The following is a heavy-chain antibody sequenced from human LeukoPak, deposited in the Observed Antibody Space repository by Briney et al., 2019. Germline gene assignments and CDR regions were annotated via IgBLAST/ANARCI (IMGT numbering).Heavy chain of an antibody. Sequence: ASVKVSCKASGYTFTSYYMHWVRQAPGQGLEWMGIINPSGGSTSYAQKFQGRVTMARDTSTSTVYIELSSLRSEDTAVYYCARLDYYDTLPAVAGDYWGQGTLVTVSS. J-gene: IGHJ4*02. D-gene: IGHD3-22*01. CDR3: ARLDYYDTLPAVAGDY. CDR2: INPSGGST. V-gene: IGHV1-46*01. CDR1: GYTFTSYY.